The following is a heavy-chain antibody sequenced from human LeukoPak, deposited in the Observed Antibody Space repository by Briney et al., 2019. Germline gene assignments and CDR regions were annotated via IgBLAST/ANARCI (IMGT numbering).Heavy chain of an antibody. D-gene: IGHD1-1*01. Sequence: SETLSHTCTVSGVSISSYHWSWIRQPPGKGVEWIGYVYYSGSTNYNPSLKSRVTISVDTSKNQFSLKLNSVTAADTAVYYCARGGSWNVFDPWGQGTLVTVFS. CDR1: GVSISSYH. CDR3: ARGGSWNVFDP. V-gene: IGHV4-59*12. CDR2: VYYSGST. J-gene: IGHJ5*02.